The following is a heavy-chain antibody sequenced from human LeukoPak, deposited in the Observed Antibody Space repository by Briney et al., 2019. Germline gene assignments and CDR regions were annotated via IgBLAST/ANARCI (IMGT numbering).Heavy chain of an antibody. J-gene: IGHJ5*02. CDR1: GGTFSSYA. V-gene: IGHV1-69*06. CDR2: IIPIFGTA. D-gene: IGHD2-2*02. CDR3: AREPYCSSTSCYTDWFDP. Sequence: SVKVSCKASGGTFSSYAISWVRQAPGQGLEWMGGIIPIFGTANYAQKFQGRVTITADKSTSTAYMELSSLRSEDTAVYYCAREPYCSSTSCYTDWFDPWGQGTLVTVSS.